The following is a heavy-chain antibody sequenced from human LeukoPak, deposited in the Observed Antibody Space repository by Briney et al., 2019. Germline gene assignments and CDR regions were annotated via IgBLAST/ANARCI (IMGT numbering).Heavy chain of an antibody. CDR2: ISWNSGFI. V-gene: IGHV3-9*03. CDR3: ARTGDRWYYYYYMDV. Sequence: GGSLRLSCAASGFTFGDYAMHWVRHAPGKGLEWVSGISWNSGFIAYADSVKGRFSISRDNAKNSLYLQMNSLRAEDMALYYCARTGDRWYYYYYMDVWGKGTTVTVSS. CDR1: GFTFGDYA. D-gene: IGHD3-10*01. J-gene: IGHJ6*03.